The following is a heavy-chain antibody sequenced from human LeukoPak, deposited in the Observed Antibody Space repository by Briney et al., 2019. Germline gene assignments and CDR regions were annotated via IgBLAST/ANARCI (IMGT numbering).Heavy chain of an antibody. Sequence: ASVKVSCKASGYTFTGYYMHWVRQAPGQGLEWMGWINPNSGGTNYAQKFQGRVTMTRDTSISTAYMELSRLRSDDTAVYYCAGDPEILQLGAVDYWGQGTLVTVSS. CDR2: INPNSGGT. J-gene: IGHJ4*02. CDR1: GYTFTGYY. V-gene: IGHV1-2*02. CDR3: AGDPEILQLGAVDY. D-gene: IGHD7-27*01.